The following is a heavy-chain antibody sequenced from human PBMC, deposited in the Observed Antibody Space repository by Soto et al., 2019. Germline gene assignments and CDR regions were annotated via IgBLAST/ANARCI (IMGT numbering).Heavy chain of an antibody. V-gene: IGHV1-18*04. J-gene: IGHJ4*02. D-gene: IGHD3-3*01. CDR1: GYTFTRYG. CDR2: ISAYNGNT. Sequence: GASVKVSCKASGYTFTRYGISWVRQAPGQGLEWMGWISAYNGNTNYAQKLQGRVTMTTDTSTSTAHMELRSLRSDDTAVDYCARERVVTVPLDCWGQGTLVTVSS. CDR3: ARERVVTVPLDC.